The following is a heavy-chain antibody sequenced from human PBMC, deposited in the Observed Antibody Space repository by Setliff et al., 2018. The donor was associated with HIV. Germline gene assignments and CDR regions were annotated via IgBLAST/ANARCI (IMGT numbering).Heavy chain of an antibody. D-gene: IGHD3-9*01. CDR1: GGSIRRYY. J-gene: IGHJ4*02. V-gene: IGHV4-59*12. CDR2: IYYSGST. CDR3: ARSAYDILTGEWYFDY. Sequence: PSETLSLTCIVSGGSIRRYYWSWIRQPPGKGLEWIGYIYYSGSTNYNPSLKSRVTMSADTSKNQFSLKLSSVTAADTAVHYCARSAYDILTGEWYFDYWGQGTLVTVSS.